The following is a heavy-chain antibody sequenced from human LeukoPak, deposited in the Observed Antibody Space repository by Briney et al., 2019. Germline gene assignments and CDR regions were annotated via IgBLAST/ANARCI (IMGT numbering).Heavy chain of an antibody. D-gene: IGHD6-13*01. J-gene: IGHJ6*02. Sequence: SETLSLTCTVSGGSISSYYWSWIRQPAGKGLEWIGRIYTSGSTNYNPSLKSRVTMSVDTSKNQFSLKLSSVTAADTAVYYCARGIRIAAADSTGYGMDVWGQGTTVTVSS. CDR2: IYTSGST. CDR1: GGSISSYY. CDR3: ARGIRIAAADSTGYGMDV. V-gene: IGHV4-4*07.